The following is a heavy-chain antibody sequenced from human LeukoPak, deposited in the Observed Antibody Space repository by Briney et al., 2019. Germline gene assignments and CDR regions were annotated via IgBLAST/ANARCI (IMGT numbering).Heavy chain of an antibody. V-gene: IGHV1-24*01. J-gene: IGHJ4*02. CDR2: FDPEDGET. Sequence: ASVKVSCKVSGYTLTELSMHWVRQAPGKGLEWMGGFDPEDGETIYAQKFQGRVTMTEDTSTDTAYMELSSLRPEDTAVYYCATGYYYDSSGYQKAFDYWGQGTLVTVSS. CDR1: GYTLTELS. CDR3: ATGYYYDSSGYQKAFDY. D-gene: IGHD3-22*01.